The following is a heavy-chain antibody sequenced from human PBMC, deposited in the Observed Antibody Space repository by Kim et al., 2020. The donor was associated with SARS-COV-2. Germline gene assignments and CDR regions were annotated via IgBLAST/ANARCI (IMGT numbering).Heavy chain of an antibody. J-gene: IGHJ4*02. V-gene: IGHV3-74*01. Sequence: GGSLRLSCAASGFAFNIEWMHWYRQGPGKGPEWVSRIKGDGTSTAYADSVRGRFTISRDNAKNTLYLQMNSLRVDDTAIYYCVKEIWQHRSFDHWGQGTLVTVS. CDR3: VKEIWQHRSFDH. CDR2: IKGDGTST. CDR1: GFAFNIEW.